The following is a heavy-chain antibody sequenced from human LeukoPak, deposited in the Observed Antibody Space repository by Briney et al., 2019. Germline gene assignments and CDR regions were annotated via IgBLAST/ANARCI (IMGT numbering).Heavy chain of an antibody. D-gene: IGHD2-2*01. CDR3: ARDGTSTDDY. J-gene: IGHJ4*02. Sequence: ASVKVSCKASGYTFSNFGISWVRQAPGQGLEWMGWISGNNDNPNYGQKFRGRLTVTTDSSTSTAYMELRNLRSDDMAVYYCARDGTSTDDYWGQGTLVTVSS. CDR2: ISGNNDNP. V-gene: IGHV1-18*03. CDR1: GYTFSNFG.